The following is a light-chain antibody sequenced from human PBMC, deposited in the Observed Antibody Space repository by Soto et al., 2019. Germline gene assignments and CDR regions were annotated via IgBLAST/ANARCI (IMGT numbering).Light chain of an antibody. J-gene: IGLJ1*01. V-gene: IGLV2-14*01. CDR1: SSDVGNYNY. CDR2: EVS. Sequence: QSALSQPASVSGSPGQSITISCTGSSSDVGNYNYVSWYQQHPGKAPKLIIYEVSNRPSGISNRFSGSKSGNTASLTISGLQAEDGADYYCSSYTGSAYTGINAPHYVFGTGTKLTVL. CDR3: SSYTGSAYTGINAPHYV.